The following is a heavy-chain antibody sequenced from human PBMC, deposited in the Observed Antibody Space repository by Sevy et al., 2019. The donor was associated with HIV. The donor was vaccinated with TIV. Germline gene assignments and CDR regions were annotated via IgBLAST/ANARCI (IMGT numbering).Heavy chain of an antibody. J-gene: IGHJ5*02. CDR1: GFSFSAYW. CDR2: ISLDGSHI. V-gene: IGHV3-74*01. CDR3: ASGGAIVVPAALELDP. D-gene: IGHD2-2*01. Sequence: GGSLRLSCAASGFSFSAYWMHWVRQVPGKGLVWVARISLDGSHIDYADSVKGRFTISRDNAKNTLSLQMNSLRGEDTAVYYCASGGAIVVPAALELDPWGQGTLVTVSS.